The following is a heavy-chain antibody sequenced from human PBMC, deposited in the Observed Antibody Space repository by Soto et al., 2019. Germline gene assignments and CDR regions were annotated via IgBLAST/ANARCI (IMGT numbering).Heavy chain of an antibody. CDR2: ISGSGGSA. CDR3: AKGLPDTIFGVLIRFDS. V-gene: IGHV3-23*01. Sequence: EVQLLESGGDLVQPGGSLRLSCAATGFTFSSCVMSWVRQAPGKGLEWVSTISGSGGSAYYADSVKGRFTISRDNSKNTLYLQMNSLRVDDTALYYCAKGLPDTIFGVLIRFDSWGQGTLVTVSS. CDR1: GFTFSSCV. D-gene: IGHD3-3*01. J-gene: IGHJ4*02.